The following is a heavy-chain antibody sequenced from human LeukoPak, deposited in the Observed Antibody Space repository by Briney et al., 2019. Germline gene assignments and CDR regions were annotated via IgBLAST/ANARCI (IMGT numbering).Heavy chain of an antibody. V-gene: IGHV4-59*08. J-gene: IGHJ4*02. CDR3: AXXXXXXXSSWGHFDY. Sequence: SETLSLTCTVSGDSLSSSYWSWIRQSPGKGLEWIAYMYDSGKTNYNPSLLGRVTISVDTSRNQFSLNLRSVTAADTAVYYCAXXXXXXXSSWGHFDYWGQGTLVTVSS. CDR1: GDSLSSSY. CDR2: MYDSGKT. D-gene: IGHD6-13*01.